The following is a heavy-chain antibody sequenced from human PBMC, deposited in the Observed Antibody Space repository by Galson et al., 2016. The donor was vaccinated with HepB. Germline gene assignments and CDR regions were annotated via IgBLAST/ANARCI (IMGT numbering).Heavy chain of an antibody. J-gene: IGHJ6*02. D-gene: IGHD2-15*01. CDR3: ATRRRCSGGSCYLHYYYYGMDV. Sequence: SVKVSCKASGYTFTSYGISWVRQAPGQGLEWMGWISAYNGNTNYAQKLQGRVTMTTGTSTSTAYMELRSLRSDDTAVYYCATRRRCSGGSCYLHYYYYGMDVWGQGTTVTVSS. V-gene: IGHV1-18*01. CDR2: ISAYNGNT. CDR1: GYTFTSYG.